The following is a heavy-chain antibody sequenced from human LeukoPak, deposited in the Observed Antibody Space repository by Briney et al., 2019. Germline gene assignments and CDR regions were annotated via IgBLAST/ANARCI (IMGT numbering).Heavy chain of an antibody. D-gene: IGHD1-26*01. Sequence: GGSLRLSCAASGFTFSSYAMSWVRQAPGKGLEWVSAISGSGGSIYYADSVKGRFTISRDNSKNTLYLQMNSLRAEDTAVYYCAKTASGSYYGYYFDYWGQGTLVTVSS. CDR1: GFTFSSYA. V-gene: IGHV3-23*01. CDR2: ISGSGGSI. J-gene: IGHJ4*02. CDR3: AKTASGSYYGYYFDY.